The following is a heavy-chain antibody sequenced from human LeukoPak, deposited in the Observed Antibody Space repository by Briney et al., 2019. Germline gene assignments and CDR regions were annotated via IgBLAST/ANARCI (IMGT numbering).Heavy chain of an antibody. D-gene: IGHD1-26*01. J-gene: IGHJ4*02. V-gene: IGHV3-7*01. CDR2: IRDDGGEI. CDR1: GFTLSSYW. Sequence: GGSLRLSCEASGFTLSSYWMSWVRQPPGKGLEWVANIRDDGGEIYYVDSVKGRSTICRDNAKSSLFLQMSSLRAEDAAVYYCARDKPRGSYYGSIFDSWGQGTLVTVSS. CDR3: ARDKPRGSYYGSIFDS.